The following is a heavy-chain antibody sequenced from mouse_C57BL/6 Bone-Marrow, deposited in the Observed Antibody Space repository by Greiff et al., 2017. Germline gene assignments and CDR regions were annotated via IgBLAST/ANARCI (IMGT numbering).Heavy chain of an antibody. CDR1: GYTFTDYE. J-gene: IGHJ4*01. V-gene: IGHV1-15*01. D-gene: IGHD2-4*01. CDR3: TRFHYDLYYYAMDY. Sequence: QVQLQQSGAELVRPGASVTLSCKASGYTFTDYEMHWVKQTPVHGLEWIGAIDPDTGGTASNQKFKGKAILTADKSSSTAYMELRRLTSEDSAVYYCTRFHYDLYYYAMDYWGQGTSVTVSS. CDR2: IDPDTGGT.